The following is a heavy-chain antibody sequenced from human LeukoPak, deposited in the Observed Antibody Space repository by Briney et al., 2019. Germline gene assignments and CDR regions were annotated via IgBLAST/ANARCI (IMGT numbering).Heavy chain of an antibody. Sequence: GGSLRLSCAVSGITLSNYGMSWVRQAPGKGLEWVSAISGSGGSTYYADSVKGRFTISRDNSKNTLYLQMNSLRAEDTAVYYCAKVETAAAAPFDYWGQGTLVTVSS. V-gene: IGHV3-23*01. CDR3: AKVETAAAAPFDY. J-gene: IGHJ4*02. D-gene: IGHD6-13*01. CDR1: GITLSNYG. CDR2: ISGSGGST.